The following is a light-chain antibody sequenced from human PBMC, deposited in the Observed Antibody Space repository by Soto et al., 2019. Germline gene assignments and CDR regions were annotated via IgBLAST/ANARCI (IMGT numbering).Light chain of an antibody. CDR2: AAS. Sequence: DIQMTQSPSSLSASVGDRVTITCRASQSISSYLNWYQQKPGTAPKLLIYAASSLQSGVPSRFSGSGSGTEFTLTISSLQPEDFATYYCQQSYSTPWTFGQGTKVDNK. CDR3: QQSYSTPWT. V-gene: IGKV1-39*01. J-gene: IGKJ1*01. CDR1: QSISSY.